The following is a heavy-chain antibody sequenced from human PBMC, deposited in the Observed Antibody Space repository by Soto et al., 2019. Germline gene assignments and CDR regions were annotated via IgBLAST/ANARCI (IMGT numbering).Heavy chain of an antibody. CDR1: GFIVRSNY. V-gene: IGHV3-53*01. CDR3: ARVAAAATFDY. D-gene: IGHD6-13*01. Sequence: GGSLRLSCAASGFIVRSNYMSWVRQAPGKGLEWVSVIYSDGSTYYADSVKGRFTISRDNSKNTLYLQMNSLRAEDTAVYYCARVAAAATFDYWAREPWSPSPQ. J-gene: IGHJ4*02. CDR2: IYSDGST.